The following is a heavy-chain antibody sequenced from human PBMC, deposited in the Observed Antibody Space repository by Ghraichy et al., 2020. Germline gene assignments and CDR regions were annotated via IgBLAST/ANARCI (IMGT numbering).Heavy chain of an antibody. J-gene: IGHJ5*02. V-gene: IGHV3-21*05. CDR1: GFTFSTYS. Sequence: LSLTCAASGFTFSTYSMNWVRQAPGKGLEWISYISSSSGDIYYADSVKGRFTISRDNAKNSLYLQMNSLRAEDTAVYYCGRHVDTSMVCRWFDPWGQGPLLPVSP. CDR3: GRHVDTSMVCRWFDP. D-gene: IGHD5-18*01. CDR2: ISSSSGDI.